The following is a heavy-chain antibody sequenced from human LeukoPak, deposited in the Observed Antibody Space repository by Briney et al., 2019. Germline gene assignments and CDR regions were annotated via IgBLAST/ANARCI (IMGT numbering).Heavy chain of an antibody. CDR1: GGTFSSYA. J-gene: IGHJ2*01. CDR2: IIPIFDTA. Sequence: GASVKVSCKASGGTFSSYAISWVRQAPGQGLEWMGGIIPIFDTANYAQKFRGRVTITTDESTSTAYMELSSLRSEDTAVYYCARPTGSGWYFDLWGRGTLVTVSS. V-gene: IGHV1-69*05. CDR3: ARPTGSGWYFDL. D-gene: IGHD6-19*01.